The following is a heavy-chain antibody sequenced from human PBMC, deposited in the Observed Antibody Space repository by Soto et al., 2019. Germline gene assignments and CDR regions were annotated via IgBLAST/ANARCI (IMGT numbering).Heavy chain of an antibody. CDR1: GSTFSSYT. CDR3: ARQAGGRENSGSYPDY. CDR2: IIPILGIA. D-gene: IGHD3-10*01. J-gene: IGHJ4*02. V-gene: IGHV1-69*02. Sequence: ASVKVSCKASGSTFSSYTISWVRQAPGQGLEWMGRIIPILGIANYAQKFQGRVTITADKSTSTAYMELSSLRSEDTAVYYCARQAGGRENSGSYPDYWGQGTLVTVSS.